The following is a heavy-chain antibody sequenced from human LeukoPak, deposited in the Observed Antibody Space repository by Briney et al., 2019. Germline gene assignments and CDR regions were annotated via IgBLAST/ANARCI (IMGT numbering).Heavy chain of an antibody. J-gene: IGHJ5*02. CDR3: ARENYYGSGSYYT. D-gene: IGHD3-10*01. CDR2: NIPIFGTA. V-gene: IGHV1-69*06. Sequence: SVKVSCKASGGTFSSYAISWVRQAPGQGLEWMGGNIPIFGTANYAQKFQGRVTITADKSTSTAYMELSSLRSEDTAVYYCARENYYGSGSYYTWGQGTLVTVSS. CDR1: GGTFSSYA.